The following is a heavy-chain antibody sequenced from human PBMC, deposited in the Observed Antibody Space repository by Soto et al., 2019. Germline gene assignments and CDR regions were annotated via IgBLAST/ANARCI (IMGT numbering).Heavy chain of an antibody. D-gene: IGHD1-7*01. CDR2: INAGNGNT. CDR3: ARTGSNHITGFDP. V-gene: IGHV1-3*01. J-gene: IGHJ5*02. CDR1: GYTFTSYA. Sequence: ASVKVSYKASGYTFTSYAMHWVRQAPGQRLEWMGWINAGNGNTKYSQKFPGRVTITRDTSVRTAYWGLSILRSEDTFMCYCARTGSNHITGFDPWGRGPLVTGTS.